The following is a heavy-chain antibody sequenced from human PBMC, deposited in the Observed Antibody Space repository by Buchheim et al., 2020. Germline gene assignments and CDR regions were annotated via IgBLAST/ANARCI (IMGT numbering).Heavy chain of an antibody. J-gene: IGHJ4*02. V-gene: IGHV3-30*03. CDR3: ATLGGYGYGPEDY. Sequence: QVQLVESGGGVVQPGRSLRLSCAASGFTFSSYGMHWVRQAPGKGLEWVAVISYDGSNKYYADSVKGRFTISRDNSKNTLYLQMNSLRAEDTAVYYCATLGGYGYGPEDYWGQGTL. CDR2: ISYDGSNK. CDR1: GFTFSSYG. D-gene: IGHD5-18*01.